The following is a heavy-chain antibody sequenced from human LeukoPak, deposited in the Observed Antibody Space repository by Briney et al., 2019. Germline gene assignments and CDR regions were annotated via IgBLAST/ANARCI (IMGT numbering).Heavy chain of an antibody. D-gene: IGHD5-18*01. CDR3: ARVDAAMGEDY. Sequence: GGSLRLSCTASGFTFSSYGMHWVRQAPGKGLEWVAVIWYDGSNKYYADSVKGRFTISRDNAKNSLYLQMNSLRAEDTAVYYCARVDAAMGEDYWGQGTLVTVSS. J-gene: IGHJ4*02. V-gene: IGHV3-33*01. CDR2: IWYDGSNK. CDR1: GFTFSSYG.